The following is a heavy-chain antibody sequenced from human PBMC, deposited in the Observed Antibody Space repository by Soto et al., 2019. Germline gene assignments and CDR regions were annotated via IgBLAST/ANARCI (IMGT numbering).Heavy chain of an antibody. D-gene: IGHD4-17*01. Sequence: EVQLVESGGGLVKPGGSLRLSCAVSGFTFHTYSMNWVRQAPGKGLEWVSSISPGSSNIYYAQSVKGRFTISRDNAKNSLSLQMNSLRAEDTAVYYCASARNDYGAWYYFDYWGQGTLVTVSS. CDR1: GFTFHTYS. V-gene: IGHV3-21*01. CDR3: ASARNDYGAWYYFDY. CDR2: ISPGSSNI. J-gene: IGHJ4*02.